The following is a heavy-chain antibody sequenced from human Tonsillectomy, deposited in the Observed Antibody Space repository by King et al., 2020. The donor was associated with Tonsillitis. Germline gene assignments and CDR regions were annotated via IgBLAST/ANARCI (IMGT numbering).Heavy chain of an antibody. J-gene: IGHJ6*02. CDR3: AKDQDPGYDIFFYDMDV. CDR1: GFTFSSYG. D-gene: IGHD3-9*01. CDR2: ISYAGSKK. Sequence: VQLVESGGGVVQPGRSLRLSCAASGFTFSSYGMHWVRQAPGKGLEWVTVISYAGSKKYYAASVKGRFTISRDNSKNTLYLQMNSLRAEDTAVYYCAKDQDPGYDIFFYDMDVWGQGTTVTVSS. V-gene: IGHV3-30*18.